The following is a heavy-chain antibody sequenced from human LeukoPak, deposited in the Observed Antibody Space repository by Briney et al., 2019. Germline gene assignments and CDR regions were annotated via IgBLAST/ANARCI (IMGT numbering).Heavy chain of an antibody. D-gene: IGHD3-9*01. CDR1: GYTFIDYY. CDR3: ARDGDIFSGFYNFGQSDY. J-gene: IGHJ4*02. Sequence: GASVKVSCKACGYTFIDYYMHWVRQAPGQGLEWMGWINPNSGGTNYAQKFQDRVTMTRDTSISTAYMDLSRLRSDDTAVYYCARDGDIFSGFYNFGQSDYWGQGTLVTVSS. CDR2: INPNSGGT. V-gene: IGHV1-2*02.